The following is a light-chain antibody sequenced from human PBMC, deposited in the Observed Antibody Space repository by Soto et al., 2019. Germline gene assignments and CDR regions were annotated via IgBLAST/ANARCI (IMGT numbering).Light chain of an antibody. J-gene: IGKJ1*01. Sequence: EIVLMQSPGTLSLSPGERATLSCRASQSVSSAHLAWYQQKPGQAPRLLIYGASSRATGIPDRFSGSGSGTDFTLTISRLEPEDFAVYYCQQYGSSRTFGQGTKVEIK. CDR1: QSVSSAH. V-gene: IGKV3-20*01. CDR3: QQYGSSRT. CDR2: GAS.